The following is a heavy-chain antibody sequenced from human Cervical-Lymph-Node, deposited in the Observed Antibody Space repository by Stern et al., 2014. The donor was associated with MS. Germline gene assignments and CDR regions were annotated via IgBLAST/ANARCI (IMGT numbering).Heavy chain of an antibody. Sequence: QVQLVQSGPEVRQPGASVRVSCKTSGYTFTTPNYGIAWVREAPARGLEWMGWISSYNGNTVYAQKLQDRVTMTTDTSTSTAYMELRSLRSDDTAFYYCARERLRDFNDYHFDYWGQGTLVTVSS. CDR2: ISSYNGNT. CDR1: GYTFTTPNYG. D-gene: IGHD4-11*01. CDR3: ARERLRDFNDYHFDY. V-gene: IGHV1-18*01. J-gene: IGHJ4*02.